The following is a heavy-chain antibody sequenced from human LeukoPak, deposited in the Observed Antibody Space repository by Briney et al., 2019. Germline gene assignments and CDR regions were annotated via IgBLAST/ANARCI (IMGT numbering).Heavy chain of an antibody. CDR1: GYTFTSYA. Sequence: WASVTVSCKASGYTFTSYAMHWVRQAPGQRLEWMGWINAGNGNTKYSQKFQGRVTITRDTSASTAYMELSSLRSEDTAVYYCAREGRKLLWFGEPTKGHLDYWGQGTLVTVSS. CDR3: AREGRKLLWFGEPTKGHLDY. D-gene: IGHD3-10*01. V-gene: IGHV1-3*01. J-gene: IGHJ4*02. CDR2: INAGNGNT.